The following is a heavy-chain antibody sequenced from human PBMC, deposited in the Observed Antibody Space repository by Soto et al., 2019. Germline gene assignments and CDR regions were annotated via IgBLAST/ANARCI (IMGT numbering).Heavy chain of an antibody. CDR2: IIPIFGTA. J-gene: IGHJ6*02. CDR1: GGTFSSYA. CDR3: ARVLGVGGYYYYYGMDV. Sequence: SVKVSCKASGGTFSSYAISWVRQAPGQGLEWMGGIIPIFGTANYAQKFQGRVTITADESTSTAYMELSSLRSEDTAVYYCARVLGVGGYYYYYGMDVWGQGTTVTVSS. D-gene: IGHD1-26*01. V-gene: IGHV1-69*13.